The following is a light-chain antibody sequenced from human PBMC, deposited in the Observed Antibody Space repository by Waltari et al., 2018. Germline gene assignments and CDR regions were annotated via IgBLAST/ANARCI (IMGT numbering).Light chain of an antibody. V-gene: IGKV3-11*01. CDR3: LQRSSWPWT. CDR1: QSVSSY. Sequence: EIVLTQSPATLSLSPGERATLSCRSSQSVSSYLAWYQQKVGQAPRLLIYDASNRATGIPARFSGSGSGTDFTFTISSLEPEDFAVDYCLQRSSWPWTFGQGTKVEIK. CDR2: DAS. J-gene: IGKJ1*01.